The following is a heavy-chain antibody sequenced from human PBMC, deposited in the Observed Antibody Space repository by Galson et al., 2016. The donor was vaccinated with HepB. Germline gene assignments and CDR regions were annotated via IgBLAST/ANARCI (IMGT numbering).Heavy chain of an antibody. Sequence: SVKVSCKASGYTLTSYGISWVRQAPGQGLEWMGWISAYDGNTKYAQKLQGRVTMTTDTSTSTAYMELRSLRSDDTAAYYCARDSVYYYYGVDVWGQGTTVTVSS. D-gene: IGHD5/OR15-5a*01. CDR3: ARDSVYYYYGVDV. V-gene: IGHV1-18*01. CDR1: GYTLTSYG. J-gene: IGHJ6*02. CDR2: ISAYDGNT.